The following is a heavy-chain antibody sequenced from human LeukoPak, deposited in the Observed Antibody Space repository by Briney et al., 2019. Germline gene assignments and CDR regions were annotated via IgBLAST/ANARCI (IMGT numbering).Heavy chain of an antibody. D-gene: IGHD3-10*01. CDR2: INPNSGGT. CDR3: ARGTYGSGSYSPRDLDY. CDR1: GYTFTGYY. Sequence: GASVKVSCKASGYTFTGYYMHWVRQAPGQGLEWMGWINPNSGGTNYAQKFQGRVTMTRDTSISTAYMELSSLRSDDTAVYYCARGTYGSGSYSPRDLDYWGQGTLVTVSS. V-gene: IGHV1-2*02. J-gene: IGHJ4*02.